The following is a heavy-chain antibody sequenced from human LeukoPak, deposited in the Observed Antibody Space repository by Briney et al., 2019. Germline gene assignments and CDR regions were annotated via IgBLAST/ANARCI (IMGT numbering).Heavy chain of an antibody. V-gene: IGHV1-69*04. CDR2: IIPIFGIA. CDR1: GGTFSSYT. D-gene: IGHD1-26*01. CDR3: ARDRGVGATPPFDY. Sequence: ASVKVSCKASGGTFSSYTISWVRQAPGQGLEWMGRIIPIFGIANYAQKFQGRVTITADKSTSTAYMELSSLRSEDTAVYYCARDRGVGATPPFDYWGQGTLVTVSS. J-gene: IGHJ4*02.